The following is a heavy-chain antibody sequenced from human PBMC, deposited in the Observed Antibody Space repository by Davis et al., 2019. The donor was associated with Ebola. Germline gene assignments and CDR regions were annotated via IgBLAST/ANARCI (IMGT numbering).Heavy chain of an antibody. Sequence: PGGSLRLSCAASGFTLSSYWMSWVRQDPGKGLEWVANIKQYGSEKYYVDSVKGRFTISRDNAKNSLYLQMNSLRAEDTAVYYCARDMQGIAVRWGQGTLVTVSS. J-gene: IGHJ4*02. V-gene: IGHV3-7*01. CDR3: ARDMQGIAVR. CDR1: GFTLSSYW. D-gene: IGHD2-2*01. CDR2: IKQYGSEK.